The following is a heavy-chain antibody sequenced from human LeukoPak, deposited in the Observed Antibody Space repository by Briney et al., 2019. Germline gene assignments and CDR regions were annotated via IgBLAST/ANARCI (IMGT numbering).Heavy chain of an antibody. V-gene: IGHV5-51*01. Sequence: GESLKISCKGSGYKFSKYWIAWVRQMPGKGLEWMGTIYPGDSDTRYSPSFQGQVTISADKSISTAYLQWSSLKASDTAMYYCARRGYSYEGAFDIWGQGTMVTVSS. CDR3: ARRGYSYEGAFDI. J-gene: IGHJ3*02. D-gene: IGHD5-18*01. CDR1: GYKFSKYW. CDR2: IYPGDSDT.